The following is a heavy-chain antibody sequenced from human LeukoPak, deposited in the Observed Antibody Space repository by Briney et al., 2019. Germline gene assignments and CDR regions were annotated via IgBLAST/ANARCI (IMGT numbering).Heavy chain of an antibody. J-gene: IGHJ3*02. CDR1: GGTFSSYA. CDR2: IIPIFGTA. V-gene: IGHV1-69*13. D-gene: IGHD2-15*01. CDR3: ARDCSGGSCYSDAFDI. Sequence: GASVKVSCKASGGTFSSYAISWVRQAPGQGLEWMGGIIPIFGTANYAQKFQGRVTITADESTSTAYMELSSLRSEDTAVYYCARDCSGGSCYSDAFDIWGQGTMVTVSS.